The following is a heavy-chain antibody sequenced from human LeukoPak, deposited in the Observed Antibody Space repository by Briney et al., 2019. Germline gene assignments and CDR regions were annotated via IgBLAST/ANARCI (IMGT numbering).Heavy chain of an antibody. CDR3: VKNSARGGSGWYVRGFDY. CDR2: ISSSDNTI. J-gene: IGHJ4*02. V-gene: IGHV3-48*01. D-gene: IGHD6-19*01. CDR1: GFAFSDYS. Sequence: GGSLRLSCAASGFAFSDYSMNWVRQAPGKGLEWVSYISSSDNTIHYADSVKGRFTISRDNAKNSLYLEMNSLRAEDTAVYYCVKNSARGGSGWYVRGFDYWGQGTLVTVSS.